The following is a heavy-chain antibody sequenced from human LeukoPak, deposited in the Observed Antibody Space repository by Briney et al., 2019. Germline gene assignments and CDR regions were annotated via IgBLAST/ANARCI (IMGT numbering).Heavy chain of an antibody. J-gene: IGHJ4*02. Sequence: GASVKVSCKASGGTFSSYAISWVRQAPGQGLEWMGGIIPIFGTANYAQKFQGRVTITTDESTSTAYMELSSLRSEDTAVYYCARRYCSSTSCYMVWGQGTLVTVSS. V-gene: IGHV1-69*05. CDR1: GGTFSSYA. CDR2: IIPIFGTA. D-gene: IGHD2-2*02. CDR3: ARRYCSSTSCYMV.